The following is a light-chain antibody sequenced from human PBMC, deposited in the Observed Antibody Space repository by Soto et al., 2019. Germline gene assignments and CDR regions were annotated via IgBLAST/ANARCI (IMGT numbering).Light chain of an antibody. J-gene: IGKJ1*01. CDR1: QSLSSK. CDR3: QQYNIWPWT. Sequence: DRVLTQSPAAQSASPGQRAADSCRAIQSLSSKLAWYQQKPGQAPRLLIIGASDGVTGIPARFSGSGSGTDFTLSIRSLQSDDLVVYYCQQYNIWPWTFGPGTKVEIK. V-gene: IGKV3-15*01. CDR2: GAS.